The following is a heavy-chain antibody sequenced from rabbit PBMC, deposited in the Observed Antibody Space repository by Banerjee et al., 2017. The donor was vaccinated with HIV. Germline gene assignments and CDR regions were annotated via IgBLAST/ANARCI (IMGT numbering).Heavy chain of an antibody. CDR3: ARDTGVTAYGWTTLNL. CDR1: EFSLSNNYV. V-gene: IGHV1S40*01. J-gene: IGHJ4*01. CDR2: ITGDRGSA. D-gene: IGHD6-1*01. Sequence: QSLEESGGDLVKPGASLTLTCTASEFSLSNNYVISWVRQAPGKGLEWIGCITGDRGSAYYASWAKGRFTISKTSSTTVTLQMTSLTAADTATYFCARDTGVTAYGWTTLNLWGPGTLVTVS.